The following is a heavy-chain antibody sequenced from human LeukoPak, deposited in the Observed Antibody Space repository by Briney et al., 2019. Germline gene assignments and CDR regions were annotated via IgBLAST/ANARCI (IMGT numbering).Heavy chain of an antibody. CDR2: INPNSGNT. CDR3: ARGRGGLDYGDYGGKVYYMDV. D-gene: IGHD4-17*01. CDR1: GYTFTGYY. Sequence: ASVKVSCKASGYTFTGYYMHWVRQAPGQGLEWMGWINPNSGNTGYAQKFQGRVTITRNTSISTAYMELSSLGSEDTAVYYCARGRGGLDYGDYGGKVYYMDVWGKGTTVTVSS. J-gene: IGHJ6*03. V-gene: IGHV1-8*03.